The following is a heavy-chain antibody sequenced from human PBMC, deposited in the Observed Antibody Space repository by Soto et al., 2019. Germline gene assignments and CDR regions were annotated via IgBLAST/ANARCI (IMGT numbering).Heavy chain of an antibody. CDR3: ANGGGSLAY. D-gene: IGHD2-15*01. CDR2: ISGSGGRP. CDR1: GFTFRSYA. V-gene: IGHV3-23*01. Sequence: EVQLLASGGGLVQPGGSLRLSCAASGFTFRSYAMSCVSQAPGKGLEWVSAISGSGGRPYYAYSVKVRFTISRDNSKNTLHLHMNSLRAEDTAGYYCANGGGSLAYWGQATLITVSS. J-gene: IGHJ4*02.